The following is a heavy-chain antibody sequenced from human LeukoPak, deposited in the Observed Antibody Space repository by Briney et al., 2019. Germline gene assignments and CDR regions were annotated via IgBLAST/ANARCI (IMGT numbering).Heavy chain of an antibody. CDR3: AREMFWSGYFSNLHFDY. CDR2: IGTAGDT. Sequence: GSLRLSCAASGFTFSTYDMHWVRQATGKSLEWVSAIGTAGDTYYPDSVKGRFTISRDNAKNSLYLQMNSLRAEDTAVYYCAREMFWSGYFSNLHFDYWGQGALVTVSS. CDR1: GFTFSTYD. J-gene: IGHJ4*02. V-gene: IGHV3-13*01. D-gene: IGHD3-3*01.